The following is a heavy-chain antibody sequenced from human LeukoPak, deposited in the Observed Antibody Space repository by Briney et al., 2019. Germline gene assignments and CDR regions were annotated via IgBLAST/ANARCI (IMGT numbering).Heavy chain of an antibody. V-gene: IGHV1-69*13. CDR3: ARDRRITGYYYDSSGYRPNWFDP. J-gene: IGHJ5*02. Sequence: ASVKVSCKASGGTFSSYAISWVRQAPGQGLEWMGGIIPIFGTANYAQKFQGRVTITADESTSTAYMELSRLRSDDTAVYYCARDRRITGYYYDSSGYRPNWFDPWGQGTLVTVSS. D-gene: IGHD3-22*01. CDR1: GGTFSSYA. CDR2: IIPIFGTA.